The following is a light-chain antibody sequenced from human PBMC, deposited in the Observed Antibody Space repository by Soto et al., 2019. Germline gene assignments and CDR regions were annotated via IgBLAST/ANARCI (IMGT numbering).Light chain of an antibody. CDR3: SSYAGSDNLA. J-gene: IGLJ2*01. Sequence: QSVLTQPPSASGYPVLSVTITCTETSSDVGGYHYVSWYQQHPGKAPKLILYEVTKRPSGVPDRFSGSKSGNTASLTVSGLHIDDEADYYCSSYAGSDNLAFGGGTK. CDR1: SSDVGGYHY. CDR2: EVT. V-gene: IGLV2-8*01.